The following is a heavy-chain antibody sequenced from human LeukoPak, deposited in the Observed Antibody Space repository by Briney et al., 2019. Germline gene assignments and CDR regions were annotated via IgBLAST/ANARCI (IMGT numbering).Heavy chain of an antibody. Sequence: PGGSLRLSCTASGFTVSSSYMTWVRQAPGKGLEWVSVIYSGGSTYYADSVDGRFTISRDNSKNTLYLQMNSLRAEDTAVYYCARGITMVRGPRGMDVWGQETTVTVS. CDR2: IYSGGST. V-gene: IGHV3-66*01. D-gene: IGHD3-10*01. J-gene: IGHJ6*02. CDR3: ARGITMVRGPRGMDV. CDR1: GFTVSSSY.